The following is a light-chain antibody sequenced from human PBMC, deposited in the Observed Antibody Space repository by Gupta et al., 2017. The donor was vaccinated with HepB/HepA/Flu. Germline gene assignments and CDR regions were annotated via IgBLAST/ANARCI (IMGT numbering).Light chain of an antibody. V-gene: IGLV1-40*01. CDR2: GNN. CDR3: QAFDGSLSADV. CDR1: TSNIGAGYD. Sequence: QSVLTQPPLLSGAPGPRVPISCTGSTSNIGAGYDVPWYQQLPGEAPNLLISGNNTRPAGVPDRFSASRSGKTASLAITELRDEDEAEYYCQAFDGSLSADVFGTGTQVTVL. J-gene: IGLJ1*01.